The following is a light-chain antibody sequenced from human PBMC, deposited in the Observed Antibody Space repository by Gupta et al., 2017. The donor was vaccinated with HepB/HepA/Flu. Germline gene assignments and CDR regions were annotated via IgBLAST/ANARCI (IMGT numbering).Light chain of an antibody. J-gene: IGKJ2*01. Sequence: VMTQSPSTLSVSPGERATLSCRASQTIGTNLAWFQHKPGQPPRLLSYGASSRAPGIPARVSGSGDETEFSRTISSLQSEDFAVYYCQQENTGTPWDTFGPGTKLDI. V-gene: IGKV3-15*01. CDR3: QQENTGTPWDT. CDR2: GAS. CDR1: QTIGTN.